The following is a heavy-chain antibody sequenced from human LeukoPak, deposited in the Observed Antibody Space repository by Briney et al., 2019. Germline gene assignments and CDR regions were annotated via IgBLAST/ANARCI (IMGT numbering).Heavy chain of an antibody. CDR3: AKDAVDGPFDY. Sequence: GGSLRLSCAASGFTFSSYAMHWVRQAPGRGLEWVAVISYDGSNKYYADSVKGRFTISRDNSKNTLYLQMNSLRAEDTAVYYCAKDAVDGPFDYWGQGTLVTVSS. CDR1: GFTFSSYA. J-gene: IGHJ4*02. D-gene: IGHD2-8*01. CDR2: ISYDGSNK. V-gene: IGHV3-30-3*01.